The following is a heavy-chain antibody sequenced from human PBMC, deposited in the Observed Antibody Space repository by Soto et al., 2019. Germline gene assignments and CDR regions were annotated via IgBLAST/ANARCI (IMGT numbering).Heavy chain of an antibody. CDR2: INPSTGST. J-gene: IGHJ4*02. V-gene: IGHV1-46*01. D-gene: IGHD1-26*01. Sequence: ASVKVSCKASGYTFTSEYIHWVRQAPGQGLEWMGIINPSTGSTSYAQKFQGRVTMTRDTSTSTVDMELSSLRPEGTAVYYCVRGRWSVGATFTFLDYWGPGTLVTVSS. CDR1: GYTFTSEY. CDR3: VRGRWSVGATFTFLDY.